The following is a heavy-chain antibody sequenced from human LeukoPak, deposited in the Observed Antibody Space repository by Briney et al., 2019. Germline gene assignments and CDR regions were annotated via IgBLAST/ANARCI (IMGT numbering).Heavy chain of an antibody. J-gene: IGHJ5*02. Sequence: NPSDTVTLTCTVSGGSISSSSDYWRWIRQPPGKVVERIGSFYYSSSNYYNPSLKSRVTISVDTSKNQFSLKLSSVTAADTAVYYCARHEEWELLLAWFDPWGQGTLVTVSS. CDR3: ARHEEWELLLAWFDP. CDR2: FYYSSSN. V-gene: IGHV4-39*01. CDR1: GGSISSSSDY. D-gene: IGHD1-26*01.